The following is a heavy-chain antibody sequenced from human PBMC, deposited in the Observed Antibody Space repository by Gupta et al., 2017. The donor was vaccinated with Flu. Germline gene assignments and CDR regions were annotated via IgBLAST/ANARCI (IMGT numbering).Heavy chain of an antibody. V-gene: IGHV3-48*03. J-gene: IGHJ1*01. Sequence: EVPFVESGGGLVQPGGSLRLACDTSGFTFSTTDFNWFRQAPGKAMEWVSYISSRDTIYYADSVLGRFSVSRDNAKNYLFLQMDSLRVEYTAVYYCVRGASILALWGQGTPVTVSS. CDR3: VRGASILAL. CDR2: ISSRDTI. D-gene: IGHD3-3*01. CDR1: GFTFSTTD.